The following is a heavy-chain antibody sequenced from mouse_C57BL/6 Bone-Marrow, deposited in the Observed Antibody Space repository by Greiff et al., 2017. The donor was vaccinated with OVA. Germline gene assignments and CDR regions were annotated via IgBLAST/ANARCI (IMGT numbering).Heavy chain of an antibody. CDR3: ARRAYYSNSYAMDY. Sequence: DVKLQESGPGMVKPSQSLSLTCTVTGYSITSGYDWHWIRHFPGNKLEWMGYISYSGSTNYNPSLKSRISITHDTSKNHFFLKLNSVTTEDTATYYCARRAYYSNSYAMDYWGQGTSVTVSS. J-gene: IGHJ4*01. D-gene: IGHD2-5*01. V-gene: IGHV3-1*01. CDR1: GYSITSGYD. CDR2: ISYSGST.